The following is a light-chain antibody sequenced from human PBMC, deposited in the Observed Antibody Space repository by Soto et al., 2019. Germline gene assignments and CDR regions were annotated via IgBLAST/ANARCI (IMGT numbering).Light chain of an antibody. CDR2: DAY. J-gene: IGKJ1*01. CDR1: QCVSSY. V-gene: IGKV3-11*01. CDR3: QQRSNWPVT. Sequence: EIVLTQSPATLSLSPGERATLSCMSSQCVSSYLAWYQQKPGQAPRLLIYDAYSRATGIPARFSVSGSGTEFTLTISRLEPEDCAVYYCQQRSNWPVTFGQGTRVDI.